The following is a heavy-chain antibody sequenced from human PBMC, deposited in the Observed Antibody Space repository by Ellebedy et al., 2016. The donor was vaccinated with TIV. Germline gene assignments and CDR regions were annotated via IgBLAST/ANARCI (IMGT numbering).Heavy chain of an antibody. CDR1: GGTFSSYA. V-gene: IGHV1-69*13. J-gene: IGHJ5*02. Sequence: SVKVSCXASGGTFSSYAISWVRQAPGQGLERMGGIIPIFGTANYAQKFQGRVTITADESTSTAYMELSSLRSEDTAVYYCARDVTSVFGVVIEASWGQGTLVTVSS. CDR2: IIPIFGTA. D-gene: IGHD3-3*01. CDR3: ARDVTSVFGVVIEAS.